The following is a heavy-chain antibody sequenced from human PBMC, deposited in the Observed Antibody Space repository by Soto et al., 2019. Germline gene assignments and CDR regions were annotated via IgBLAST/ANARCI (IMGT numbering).Heavy chain of an antibody. Sequence: SETLSVTRTVSGDSICRNSPYWGWIRQPPGKGLESIANIYYDGNTYYNPSLKSRVTISLDTSKNQFSLRLNSVTAADTAVYFCVRSSIDPRIFMSPFDYWGLGTLVTVSS. D-gene: IGHD3-9*01. CDR1: GDSICRNSPY. J-gene: IGHJ4*02. CDR3: VRSSIDPRIFMSPFDY. CDR2: IYYDGNT. V-gene: IGHV4-39*01.